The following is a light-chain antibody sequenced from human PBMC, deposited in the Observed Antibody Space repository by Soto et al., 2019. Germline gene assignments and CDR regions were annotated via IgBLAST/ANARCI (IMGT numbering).Light chain of an antibody. CDR1: QPVRNTN. CDR2: GAS. Sequence: EIVLTQFPGALSLSPGERVTLSCRASQPVRNTNLAWYQQKSGQAPKFLIYGASNRATGIPDRFIGSGSGTDFTLTISRMEPEDFAVYYCQQYGALPPTFGGGTKVEIK. V-gene: IGKV3-20*01. J-gene: IGKJ4*01. CDR3: QQYGALPPT.